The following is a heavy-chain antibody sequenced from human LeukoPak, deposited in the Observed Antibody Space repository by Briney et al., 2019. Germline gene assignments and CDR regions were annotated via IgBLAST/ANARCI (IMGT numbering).Heavy chain of an antibody. CDR1: GGTFSSCA. J-gene: IGHJ4*02. V-gene: IGHV1-69*05. CDR3: AGSPVRADGYNSAFDY. D-gene: IGHD5-24*01. CDR2: IIPIFGTA. Sequence: SVKVSFKASGGTFSSCAISWVRQAPGQGLEWMGGIIPIFGTANYAKKFQGRVTITTDDSTSTAYMELSSLRSEDTAVYYCAGSPVRADGYNSAFDYWGQGTLVTVSS.